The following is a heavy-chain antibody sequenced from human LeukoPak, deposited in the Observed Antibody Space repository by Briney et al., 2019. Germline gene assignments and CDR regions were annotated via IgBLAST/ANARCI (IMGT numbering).Heavy chain of an antibody. D-gene: IGHD5-12*01. CDR2: IIPIFGTA. CDR3: ARRGYSGYDWDSYSNWFDP. V-gene: IGHV1-69*13. CDR1: GGTFSSYA. Sequence: ASVKVSCEASGGTFSSYAISWVREAPGQGREWVGGIIPIFGTANYAQKFQGRVTITAEEYTSAAYMELSSLRSEDTAVYYCARRGYSGYDWDSYSNWFDPWGEGTLVTVSS. J-gene: IGHJ5*02.